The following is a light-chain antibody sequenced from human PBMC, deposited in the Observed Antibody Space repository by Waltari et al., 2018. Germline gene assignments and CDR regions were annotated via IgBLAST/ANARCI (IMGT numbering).Light chain of an antibody. CDR1: QSVLSSSNNKNY. Sequence: DIVMTHSPDSLAVSLGERATLNRKSSQSVLSSSNNKNYLAWYQQGPGQPPKLLIYWASTRESGVPDRFSGSGSGTDFTLTISSLQAEDVAVYYCQQYYSAPYTFGQGTKLEIK. V-gene: IGKV4-1*01. CDR2: WAS. J-gene: IGKJ2*01. CDR3: QQYYSAPYT.